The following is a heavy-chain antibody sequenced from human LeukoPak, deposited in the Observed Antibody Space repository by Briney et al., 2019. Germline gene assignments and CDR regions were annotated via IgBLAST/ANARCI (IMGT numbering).Heavy chain of an antibody. Sequence: SGGSLRLSCAASGFTFSSYAMSWVRQAPGKGLEWVSAISGSGGSTYYADSVKGRFTISRDNSKNTLYLQMNSLRAEDTAVYYCAKDPPNLPVSLWFGELSAYWGQGTLVTVSS. J-gene: IGHJ4*02. D-gene: IGHD3-10*01. CDR3: AKDPPNLPVSLWFGELSAY. CDR2: ISGSGGST. V-gene: IGHV3-23*01. CDR1: GFTFSSYA.